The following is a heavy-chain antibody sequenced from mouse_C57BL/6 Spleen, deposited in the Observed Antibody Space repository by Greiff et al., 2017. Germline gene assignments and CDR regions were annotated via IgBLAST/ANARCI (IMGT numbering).Heavy chain of an antibody. Sequence: QVQLQQPGAELVKPGASVKMSCKASGYTFTSYWITWVKQRPGQGLEWIGDIYPGSGSTNYNEKFKSKATLTVDTSSSTAYMQLSSLTSEDSAVYYCTRRRYYDYDNYAMDYWGQGTSVTVSS. J-gene: IGHJ4*01. CDR2: IYPGSGST. CDR3: TRRRYYDYDNYAMDY. V-gene: IGHV1-55*01. D-gene: IGHD2-4*01. CDR1: GYTFTSYW.